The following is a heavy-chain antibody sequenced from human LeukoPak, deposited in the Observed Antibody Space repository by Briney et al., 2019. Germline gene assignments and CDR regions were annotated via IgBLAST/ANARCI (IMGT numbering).Heavy chain of an antibody. Sequence: GGSLRLSCAASGFTFSTFSMNWVRQAPGKGLEWVSSMSYSGGSTYYADSVKGRFTISRDNAKSTLYLQMNSLRAEDTAVYYCSAALYSGGWHYFDYWGQGILVTVPS. J-gene: IGHJ4*02. D-gene: IGHD2-15*01. CDR3: SAALYSGGWHYFDY. CDR2: MSYSGGST. CDR1: GFTFSTFS. V-gene: IGHV3-21*01.